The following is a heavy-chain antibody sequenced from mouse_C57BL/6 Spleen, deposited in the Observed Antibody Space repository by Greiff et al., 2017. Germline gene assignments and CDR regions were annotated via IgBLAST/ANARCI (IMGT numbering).Heavy chain of an antibody. J-gene: IGHJ3*01. D-gene: IGHD1-1*01. Sequence: QVQLQQPGAELVKPGASVQLSCKASGYTFTRYWMHWVTQRPGRGLEWIGRIAPNSGGTTYNEKFKSKATLTVDKPSSTAYMQLSSLTSEDCAVYYCARDYGSSWGALFAYWGQGTLVTVSA. CDR1: GYTFTRYW. CDR2: IAPNSGGT. V-gene: IGHV1-72*01. CDR3: ARDYGSSWGALFAY.